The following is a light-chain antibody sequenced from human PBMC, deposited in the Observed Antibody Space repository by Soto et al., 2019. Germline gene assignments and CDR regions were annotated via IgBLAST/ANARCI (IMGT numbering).Light chain of an antibody. Sequence: QSALPQPASVSGSPGESITISCTGTSSDVGSYNLVSWYQQHPGKAPKLMIYEGSKRPSGVSNRFSGSKSGNTASLTISGLQAEDEADYYCCSYAASYVFGTGTKVTVL. CDR3: CSYAASYV. V-gene: IGLV2-23*01. J-gene: IGLJ1*01. CDR2: EGS. CDR1: SSDVGSYNL.